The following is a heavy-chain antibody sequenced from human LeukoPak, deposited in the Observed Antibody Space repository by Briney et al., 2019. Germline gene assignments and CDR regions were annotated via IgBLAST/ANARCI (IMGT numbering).Heavy chain of an antibody. CDR2: ISYDGSNK. CDR1: GFSFSSYG. D-gene: IGHD3-10*01. V-gene: IGHV3-30*18. CDR3: AKDLKSDGSGVNWFDP. J-gene: IGHJ5*02. Sequence: GGSLRLSCAASGFSFSSYGMHWVRQAPGKGLEWVAVISYDGSNKYYADSVKGRFTISRDNSKNTLYLQMNSLRADDTAVYYCAKDLKSDGSGVNWFDPWGQGTLVTVSS.